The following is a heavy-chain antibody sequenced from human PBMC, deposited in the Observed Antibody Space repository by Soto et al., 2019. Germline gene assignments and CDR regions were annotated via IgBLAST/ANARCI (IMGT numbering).Heavy chain of an antibody. D-gene: IGHD6-13*01. CDR3: ARYAGIAAAGTDFDY. Sequence: ESGGGVVQPGRSLRLSCAASGFTFSSYGMHWVRQAPGKGLEWVAVIWYDGSNKYYADSVKGRFTISRDNSKNTLYLQMNSLRAEDTAVYYCARYAGIAAAGTDFDYWGQGTLVTVSS. V-gene: IGHV3-33*01. CDR2: IWYDGSNK. CDR1: GFTFSSYG. J-gene: IGHJ4*02.